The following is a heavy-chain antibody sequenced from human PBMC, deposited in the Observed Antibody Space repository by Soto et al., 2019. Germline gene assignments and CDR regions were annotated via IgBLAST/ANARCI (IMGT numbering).Heavy chain of an antibody. V-gene: IGHV4-59*08. J-gene: IGHJ4*02. CDR1: YGTSIGYY. Sequence: PLLPMSVTWSVAYGTSIGYYWSWIRQPPGKGLEWIGYIYSSGSTNYNPSLKSRVTISVDTSKNQFSLKLSSVTAADTAVYYCARRYGYSFDYWGQGTLVTGSS. D-gene: IGHD1-1*01. CDR2: IYSSGST. CDR3: ARRYGYSFDY.